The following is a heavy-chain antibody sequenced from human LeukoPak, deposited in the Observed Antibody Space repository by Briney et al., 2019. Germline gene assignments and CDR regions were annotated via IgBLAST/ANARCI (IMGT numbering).Heavy chain of an antibody. J-gene: IGHJ4*02. CDR2: ISSNGGST. CDR3: VKFPGCSSTSCSYYFDY. Sequence: GGSLRLPCSASGFTFSSYAMHWVRQAPGKGLEYVSAISSNGGSTYYADSVKGRFTISRDNSKNTLYLQMSSLRAEDTAVYYCVKFPGCSSTSCSYYFDYWGQGTLVTVSS. V-gene: IGHV3-64D*06. D-gene: IGHD2-2*01. CDR1: GFTFSSYA.